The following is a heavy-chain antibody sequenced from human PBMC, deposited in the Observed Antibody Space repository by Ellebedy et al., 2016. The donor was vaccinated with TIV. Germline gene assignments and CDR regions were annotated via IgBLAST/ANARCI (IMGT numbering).Heavy chain of an antibody. CDR1: GGSISSSSYY. D-gene: IGHD6-6*01. J-gene: IGHJ6*02. Sequence: MPSETLSLTCTVSGGSISSSSYYWGWIRQPPGKGLEWIGSIYYSGTTYYNPSLKSRVTISVDTSKNQFSLKLNSVTAADTAVYYCLRYSSSSGGYYYGMDVWGQGTTVTVSS. CDR3: LRYSSSSGGYYYGMDV. V-gene: IGHV4-39*07. CDR2: IYYSGTT.